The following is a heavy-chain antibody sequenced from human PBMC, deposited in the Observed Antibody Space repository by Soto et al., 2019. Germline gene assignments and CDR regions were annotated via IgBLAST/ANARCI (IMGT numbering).Heavy chain of an antibody. CDR3: ARDGRRVEMATINWFDP. CDR2: INPNSGGT. J-gene: IGHJ5*02. V-gene: IGHV1-2*02. CDR1: GYTFTGYY. Sequence: ASVKVSCKASGYTFTGYYMHWVRQAPGQGLEWMGWINPNSGGTNYAQKFQGRVTMTRDTSISTAYMELSRLRSDDTAVYYCARDGRRVEMATINWFDPWGQGTPVTVSS. D-gene: IGHD5-12*01.